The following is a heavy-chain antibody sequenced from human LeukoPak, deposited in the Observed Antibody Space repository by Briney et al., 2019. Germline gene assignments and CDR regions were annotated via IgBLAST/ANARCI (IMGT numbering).Heavy chain of an antibody. CDR2: IKPDGSEK. D-gene: IGHD1/OR15-1a*01. CDR1: GFSFSNSW. Sequence: GGSLRLSCAASGFSFSNSWMSWARQAPGKGLEWVASIKPDGSEKYYLDSVKGRFTISRDNAKNSLYLQMNSLRAEDTAVYYCPNGNNFASWGQGTLVTVSS. J-gene: IGHJ4*02. CDR3: PNGNNFAS. V-gene: IGHV3-7*01.